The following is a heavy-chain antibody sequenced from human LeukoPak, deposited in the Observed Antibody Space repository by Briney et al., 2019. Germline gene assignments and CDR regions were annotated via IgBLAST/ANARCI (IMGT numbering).Heavy chain of an antibody. CDR2: INPNSGGT. V-gene: IGHV1-2*02. CDR3: VRDAGYYNYYMDV. J-gene: IGHJ6*03. Sequence: EASVKVSCKASGYTFTGYYIHWVRQAPGQGLEWMGWINPNSGGTKFAQKFQGRVTMTRDTSSTTTYMELNRLRSDDTAMYYCVRDAGYYNYYMDVWGEGATVIISS. CDR1: GYTFTGYY. D-gene: IGHD6-13*01.